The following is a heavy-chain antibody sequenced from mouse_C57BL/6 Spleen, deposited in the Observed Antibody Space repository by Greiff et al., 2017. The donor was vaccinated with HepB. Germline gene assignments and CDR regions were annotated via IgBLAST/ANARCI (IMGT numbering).Heavy chain of an antibody. J-gene: IGHJ3*01. Sequence: VQLQESGAELVKPGASVKISCKASGYAFSSYWMNWVKQRPGKGLEWIGQIYPGDGDTNYNGKFKGKATLTADKSSSTAYMPLSSLTSEDSAVEFCARNYDYDRAWFAYWGQGTLVTVSA. CDR3: ARNYDYDRAWFAY. D-gene: IGHD2-4*01. V-gene: IGHV1-80*01. CDR1: GYAFSSYW. CDR2: IYPGDGDT.